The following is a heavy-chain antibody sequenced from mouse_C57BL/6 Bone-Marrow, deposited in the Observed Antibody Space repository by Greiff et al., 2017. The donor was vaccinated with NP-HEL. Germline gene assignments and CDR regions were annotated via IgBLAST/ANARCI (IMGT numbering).Heavy chain of an antibody. Sequence: EVQLQESGPGLVKPSQSLSLTCSVTGYSITSGYYWNWIRQFPGNKLEWMGYISYDGSNNYNPSLKNRISITRDTSKNQFFLKLNSVTTEDTATYYCARWGYYGSSSYFDYWGQGTTLTVSS. CDR2: ISYDGSN. CDR3: ARWGYYGSSSYFDY. J-gene: IGHJ2*01. CDR1: GYSITSGYY. V-gene: IGHV3-6*01. D-gene: IGHD1-1*01.